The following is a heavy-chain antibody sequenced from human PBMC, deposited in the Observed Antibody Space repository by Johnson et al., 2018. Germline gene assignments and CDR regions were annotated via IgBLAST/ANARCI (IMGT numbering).Heavy chain of an antibody. CDR1: GFTFSSYT. D-gene: IGHD1-26*01. V-gene: IGHV3-21*01. J-gene: IGHJ6*03. CDR3: ARDVDNGSFHYYYYMDV. Sequence: VQLVQSGGGLVKPGGSLRLSCGASGFTFSSYTMNWVRQAPGTGLEWVSSIRSSDYLYYADSVKGRFTIPRDNAKHAPYVQMNSLRAEDTAVYYCARDVDNGSFHYYYYMDVWGKGTTVTVSS. CDR2: IRSSDYL.